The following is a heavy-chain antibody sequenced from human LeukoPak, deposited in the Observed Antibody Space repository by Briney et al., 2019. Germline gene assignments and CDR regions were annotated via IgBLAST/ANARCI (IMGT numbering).Heavy chain of an antibody. CDR3: ARWGLVDADV. J-gene: IGHJ6*02. D-gene: IGHD5-12*01. CDR1: GFAVSTNY. CDR2: IYSGGNT. Sequence: GGSLRLSCAASGFAVSTNYMNWVRQAPGKGLEWVSVIYSGGNTYYADSVKGRFTISRDNSKNTLYLQMNSLRAEDTAVYYCARWGLVDADVWGQGTTVTVYS. V-gene: IGHV3-53*01.